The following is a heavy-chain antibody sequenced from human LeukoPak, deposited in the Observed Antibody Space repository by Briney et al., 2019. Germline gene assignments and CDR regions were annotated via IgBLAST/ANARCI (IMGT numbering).Heavy chain of an antibody. CDR3: ARGMRRYSRGWTPPRDYYYGMDV. D-gene: IGHD6-19*01. CDR1: GYTFTSYD. CDR2: MNPNSGNT. J-gene: IGHJ6*02. Sequence: ASVKVSCKASGYTFTSYDINWVRQATGQGLEWMGWMNPNSGNTGYAQKFQGRVTMTRNTSISTAYMELSSLRSEDTAVYYCARGMRRYSRGWTPPRDYYYGMDVWGQGTTVTVSS. V-gene: IGHV1-8*01.